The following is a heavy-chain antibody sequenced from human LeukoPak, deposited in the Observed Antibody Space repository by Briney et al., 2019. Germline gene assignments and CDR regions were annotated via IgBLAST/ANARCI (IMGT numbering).Heavy chain of an antibody. J-gene: IGHJ4*02. V-gene: IGHV3-74*01. CDR2: INGAGNKK. D-gene: IGHD1-1*01. CDR3: ARGPSQLGMR. CDR1: GLTFYGYW. Sequence: PGGSLRLSCEASGLTFYGYWMHWFRQLPGKGLVWVSEINGAGNKKSYADSVRGRFTVSRDNAKDTVYLQMDSLRVEDTAVYYCARGPSQLGMRWGQGTLVTVSS.